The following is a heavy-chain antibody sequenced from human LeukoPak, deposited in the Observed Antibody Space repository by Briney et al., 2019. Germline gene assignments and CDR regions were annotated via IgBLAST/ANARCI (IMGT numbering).Heavy chain of an antibody. Sequence: SETLSLTCTVSGDSISSTNYYWGWIRQPPGKGLEWIGSIYYSGSTYYNPSLKSRVTISVDTSKNEFSLKLSSVTAADTAVYYCARDSYDSSGYYQKHYYYYYMDVWGKGTTVTISS. D-gene: IGHD3-22*01. CDR1: GDSISSTNYY. CDR3: ARDSYDSSGYYQKHYYYYYMDV. CDR2: IYYSGST. V-gene: IGHV4-39*02. J-gene: IGHJ6*03.